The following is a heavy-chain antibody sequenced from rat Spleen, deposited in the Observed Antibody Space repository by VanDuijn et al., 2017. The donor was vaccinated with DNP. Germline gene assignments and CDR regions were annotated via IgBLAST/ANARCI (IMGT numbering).Heavy chain of an antibody. CDR3: AKWPNYGGWSDYFDY. CDR2: ITNTGGST. V-gene: IGHV5-31*01. Sequence: EVQLVESGGGLVQPGRSLKLSCVASGFTFNNYWMTWIRQAPGKGLEWVASITNTGGSTYYPDSVKARFTISRDNAKRTLYLQMDSLRSEDTATDYCAKWPNYGGWSDYFDYWGQGVMVTVSS. CDR1: GFTFNNYW. D-gene: IGHD1-11*01. J-gene: IGHJ2*01.